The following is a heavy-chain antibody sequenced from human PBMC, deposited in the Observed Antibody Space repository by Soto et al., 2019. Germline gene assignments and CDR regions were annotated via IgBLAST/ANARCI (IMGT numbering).Heavy chain of an antibody. J-gene: IGHJ4*02. V-gene: IGHV4-39*02. D-gene: IGHD2-15*01. CDR1: GASIKSRNYF. CDR3: GRLAEAATGHTDFDF. CDR2: IHSSGGT. Sequence: SETLSLTCTVSGASIKSRNYFWGWIRQPPGKGLEFVGSIHSSGGTYYNPSLKSRVTVSVDLSNSHFSLSLKSLTATDTAVYYCGRLAEAATGHTDFDFWGQGTLVTVS.